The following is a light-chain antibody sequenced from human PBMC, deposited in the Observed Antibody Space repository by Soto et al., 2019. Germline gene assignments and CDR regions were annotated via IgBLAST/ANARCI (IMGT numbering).Light chain of an antibody. CDR1: QSISAW. CDR2: KAS. V-gene: IGKV1-5*03. Sequence: DIQMTQSPSTLSASVGDRVSITCRASQSISAWLAWYQQRPGKAPKLLLYKASSLQSGVSSRFSGSGSGTDFTLTISSLQPDDSATYYCQPYDNYPWTFGQGTNLEIK. CDR3: QPYDNYPWT. J-gene: IGKJ1*01.